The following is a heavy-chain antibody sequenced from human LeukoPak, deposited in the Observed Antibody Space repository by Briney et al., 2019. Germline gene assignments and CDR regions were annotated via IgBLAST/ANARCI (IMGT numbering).Heavy chain of an antibody. D-gene: IGHD6-19*01. CDR2: ISGSGGST. Sequence: GGSLRLSCVASGFTFSSYAMSWVRQAPGKGLEWVSAISGSGGSTYYADSVKGRFTISRDNSKNTLYLRMNSLRAEDTAVYYCAKDSSGWYGDYWFDPWGQGTLVTVSS. V-gene: IGHV3-23*01. J-gene: IGHJ5*02. CDR1: GFTFSSYA. CDR3: AKDSSGWYGDYWFDP.